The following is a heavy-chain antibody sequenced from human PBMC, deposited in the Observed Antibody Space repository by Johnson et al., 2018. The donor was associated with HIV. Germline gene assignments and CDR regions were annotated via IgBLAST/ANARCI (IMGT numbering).Heavy chain of an antibody. CDR3: ARAGAVGFDAFDI. CDR2: MSYDGINK. CDR1: GFTFSNYW. D-gene: IGHD6-19*01. Sequence: QVQLVESGGGLVQPGGSLRLSCEASGFTFSNYWMTWVRQAPGKGLEWVAVMSYDGINKYYADSVKGRFTISRDNSKNTLYLQMNSLRAEDTAVYYCARAGAVGFDAFDIWGQGAMVTVSS. J-gene: IGHJ3*02. V-gene: IGHV3-30-3*01.